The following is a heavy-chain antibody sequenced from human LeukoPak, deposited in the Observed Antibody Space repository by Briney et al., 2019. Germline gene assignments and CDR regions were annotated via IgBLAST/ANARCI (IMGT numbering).Heavy chain of an antibody. CDR2: ISYDGSNK. V-gene: IGHV3-30*18. CDR3: AKEVGAAAGPFDY. D-gene: IGHD6-13*01. CDR1: GFTFSSYG. Sequence: PGRSLRLSCAASGFTFSSYGMHWVRQAPGKGLEWVAVISYDGSNKYYADSVKGRFTISRDNSKNTLYLQMNSLRAEDTAVCYCAKEVGAAAGPFDYWGQGTLVTVSS. J-gene: IGHJ4*02.